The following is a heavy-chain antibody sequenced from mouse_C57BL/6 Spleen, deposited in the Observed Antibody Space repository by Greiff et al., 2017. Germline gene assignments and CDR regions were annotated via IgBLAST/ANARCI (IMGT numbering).Heavy chain of an antibody. D-gene: IGHD4-1*01. CDR3: TRSGTKAMDD. Sequence: QVQLQQPGAELVMPGASVKLSCKASGYTFTSYWMHWVKQRPGQGLEWIGEIDPSDGYPNYNQKFKGKSPLTVDNSSSTAYMQLSSLTSEDSAVYYCTRSGTKAMDDWGQGTSVTVSS. J-gene: IGHJ4*01. V-gene: IGHV1-69*01. CDR1: GYTFTSYW. CDR2: IDPSDGYP.